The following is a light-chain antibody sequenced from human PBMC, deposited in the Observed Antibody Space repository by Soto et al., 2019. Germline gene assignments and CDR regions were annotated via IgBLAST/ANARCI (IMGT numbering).Light chain of an antibody. CDR3: QVWDSSNEHVV. CDR2: DDS. Sequence: SYELTQPPSMSVAPGQTARIACGGINIGSNTVHRYHQKPGQAPVLVVYDDSDRPSGIPERFSGSNSGDTATLTISRVEAGDEADYYCQVWDSSNEHVVFGGGTQLTVL. V-gene: IGLV3-21*02. J-gene: IGLJ2*01. CDR1: NIGSNT.